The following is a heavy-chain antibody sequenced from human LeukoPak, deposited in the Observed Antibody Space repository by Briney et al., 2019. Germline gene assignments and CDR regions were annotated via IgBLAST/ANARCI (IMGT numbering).Heavy chain of an antibody. CDR3: ARDGYSGNDGL. J-gene: IGHJ4*02. CDR1: GGSISSSSYY. CDR2: IYHSGST. D-gene: IGHD5-12*01. Sequence: PSETLSLTCTVSGGSISSSSYYWSWIRQPPGKGLEWIGYIYHSGSTKYNPSLKSRVTIPVDTSKNQFSLKMSSVTAADTAVYYCARDGYSGNDGLWGQGTLVTVSS. V-gene: IGHV4-61*01.